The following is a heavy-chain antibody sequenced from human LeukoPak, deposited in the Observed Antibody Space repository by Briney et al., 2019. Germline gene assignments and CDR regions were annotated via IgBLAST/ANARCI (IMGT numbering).Heavy chain of an antibody. CDR1: GYSFTDYW. CDR3: ATSPPGYCSGGSCFPLFFGY. J-gene: IGHJ4*02. CDR2: IYPADSDT. V-gene: IGHV5-51*01. D-gene: IGHD2-15*01. Sequence: GESLKISCQASGYSFTDYWIAWVRHQPGKGLEWMGVIYPADSDTRYNPSFQSQVTVSADKSISAAYLHWSSLQASDTAMYYCATSPPGYCSGGSCFPLFFGYWGQGTLVTVSS.